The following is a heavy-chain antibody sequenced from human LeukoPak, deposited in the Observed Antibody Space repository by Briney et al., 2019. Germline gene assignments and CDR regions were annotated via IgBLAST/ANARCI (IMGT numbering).Heavy chain of an antibody. CDR1: GYTFTRYY. V-gene: IGHV1-2*02. J-gene: IGHJ4*02. CDR2: INPNSGGT. D-gene: IGHD3/OR15-3a*01. Sequence: ASVKVSCKASGYTFTRYYMHWVRQAPGQGLEWMGWINPNSGGTNYAQKFQGRVTMTRDTSISTAYMELSRLRSDDTAVYYCARVISPFQPNNALDYWGQGTLVTVSS. CDR3: ARVISPFQPNNALDY.